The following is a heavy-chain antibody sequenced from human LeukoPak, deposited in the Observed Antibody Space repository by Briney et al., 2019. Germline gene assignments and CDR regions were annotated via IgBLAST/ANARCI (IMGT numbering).Heavy chain of an antibody. CDR1: GGSFSGYY. Sequence: SETLSLTCAVYGGSFSGYYWSWIRQPPGKGLEWIGEVNHSGSTNYNPSLKSRVTISVDTSKNQFSLKLSSVTAADTAVCYCARSRRGYSYGSRSCWFDPWGQGTLVTVSS. D-gene: IGHD5-18*01. J-gene: IGHJ5*02. V-gene: IGHV4-34*01. CDR3: ARSRRGYSYGSRSCWFDP. CDR2: VNHSGST.